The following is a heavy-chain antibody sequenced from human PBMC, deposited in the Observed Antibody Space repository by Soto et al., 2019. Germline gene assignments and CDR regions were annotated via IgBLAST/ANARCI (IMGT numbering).Heavy chain of an antibody. CDR1: GFNFAAYT. Sequence: GGSLRLSCSASGFNFAAYTMSWVRLTPGKGLEWVGFIRRIAYGGTTDYAASVKGRFTISRDDSRKIVYLQMSRLKIEDTGVYYCSRPLAIDFDSWGQRTLVTVSS. J-gene: IGHJ4*02. CDR3: SRPLAIDFDS. CDR2: IRRIAYGGTT. V-gene: IGHV3-49*04. D-gene: IGHD1-1*01.